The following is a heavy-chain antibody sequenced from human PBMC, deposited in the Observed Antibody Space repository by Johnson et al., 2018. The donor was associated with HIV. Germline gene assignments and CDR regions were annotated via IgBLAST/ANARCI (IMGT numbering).Heavy chain of an antibody. J-gene: IGHJ3*02. Sequence: VQLVESGGGLVQPGGSLRLSCAAYGFAFRTHWMVWVRQVPGKGLEWVSAISGSGGSTYYADSVKGRFTIPRANSKTTLYLQMNRLRVEDTALYYCAKRRGRGPGDAFDIWGQGTMVTVSS. CDR2: ISGSGGST. CDR1: GFAFRTHW. CDR3: AKRRGRGPGDAFDI. D-gene: IGHD3-10*01. V-gene: IGHV3-23*04.